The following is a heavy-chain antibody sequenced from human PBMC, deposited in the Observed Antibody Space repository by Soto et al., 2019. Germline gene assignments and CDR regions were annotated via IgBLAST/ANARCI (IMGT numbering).Heavy chain of an antibody. CDR2: ISGSGGST. CDR3: ARGYCSSASCGGAIDY. Sequence: EVQLLESGGGLVQPGGSLRLSCAASGFTFSSYAMSWVRQAPGKGLEWVSAISGSGGSTYYADSVKGRFTISRDNSKNTLYLQMNSLRAEDTAVYYCARGYCSSASCGGAIDYWGQGTLVTVSS. J-gene: IGHJ4*02. V-gene: IGHV3-23*01. D-gene: IGHD2-2*01. CDR1: GFTFSSYA.